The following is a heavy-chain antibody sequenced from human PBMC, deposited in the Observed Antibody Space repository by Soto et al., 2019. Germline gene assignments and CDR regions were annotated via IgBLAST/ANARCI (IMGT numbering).Heavy chain of an antibody. J-gene: IGHJ2*01. CDR3: AQTLGLAVAGPDRFDL. CDR2: IIPIFGRA. Sequence: QVQLVQSGAEVKKPGSSVKVSCKASGGTFSSYAISWVRQAPGQGLEWMGGIIPIFGRANYAQNFQGRVTITAAASTSTAYMELSSLRSEDTAVYYCAQTLGLAVAGPDRFDLWGRGTLVTVSS. CDR1: GGTFSSYA. D-gene: IGHD6-19*01. V-gene: IGHV1-69*12.